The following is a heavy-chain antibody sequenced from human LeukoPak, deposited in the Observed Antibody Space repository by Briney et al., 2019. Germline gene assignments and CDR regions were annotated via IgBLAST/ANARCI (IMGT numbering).Heavy chain of an antibody. CDR1: GGSISSYY. J-gene: IGHJ3*02. Sequence: SETLSLTCTVSGGSISSYYWSWIRQPPGKGLEWIGYIYYSGSTNYNPSLKSRVTISVDTSKNQFSLKLSSVTAADTAVYYCARGSVVPAAPYFDAFDIWGQGTMVTASS. CDR3: ARGSVVPAAPYFDAFDI. V-gene: IGHV4-59*08. D-gene: IGHD2-2*01. CDR2: IYYSGST.